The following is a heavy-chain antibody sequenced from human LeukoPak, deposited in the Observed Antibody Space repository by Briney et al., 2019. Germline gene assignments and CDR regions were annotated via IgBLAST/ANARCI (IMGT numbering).Heavy chain of an antibody. CDR1: GFTFSNAW. Sequence: PGGSLRLSCAASGFTFSNAWMSWVRQAPGKGLEWVGRIKSKTDGGTTDYAAPVKGRFTISRDDSKNTLYLQMNSLKTEDTAVYYCSGNYDSSGYGDYWGQGTLVTVSS. CDR3: SGNYDSSGYGDY. CDR2: IKSKTDGGTT. V-gene: IGHV3-15*01. J-gene: IGHJ4*02. D-gene: IGHD3-22*01.